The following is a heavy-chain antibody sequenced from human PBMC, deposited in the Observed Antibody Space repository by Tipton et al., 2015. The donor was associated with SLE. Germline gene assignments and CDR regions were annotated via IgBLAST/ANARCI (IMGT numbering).Heavy chain of an antibody. CDR1: GGSFSGYY. J-gene: IGHJ4*02. D-gene: IGHD2-2*01. Sequence: TLSLTCAVYGGSFSGYYWSWIRQPPGKGLEWIGEINHSGSTNHNPSLKSRVTISVDRSKNQFSLKLSSVTAADTAVYYCARVGHSTPDYWGQGTLVTVSS. CDR2: INHSGST. CDR3: ARVGHSTPDY. V-gene: IGHV4-34*01.